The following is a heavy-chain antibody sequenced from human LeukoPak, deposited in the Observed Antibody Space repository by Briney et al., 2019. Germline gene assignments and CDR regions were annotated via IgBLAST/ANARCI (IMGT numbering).Heavy chain of an antibody. D-gene: IGHD3-10*01. CDR3: ARIGVYGSGSYAPTNWFDP. Sequence: SETLSLTCAVYGGSFSNYYWSWIRQPPGKGLEWIGETNHSGSTNYNPSLKSRVTISVDTSKNQFSLKLSSVTAADTAVYYCARIGVYGSGSYAPTNWFDPWGQGTLVTVSS. CDR2: TNHSGST. V-gene: IGHV4-34*01. CDR1: GGSFSNYY. J-gene: IGHJ5*02.